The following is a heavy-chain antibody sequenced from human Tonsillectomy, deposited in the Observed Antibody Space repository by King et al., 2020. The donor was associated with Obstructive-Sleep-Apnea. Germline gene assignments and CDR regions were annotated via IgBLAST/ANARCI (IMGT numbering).Heavy chain of an antibody. D-gene: IGHD1-14*01. CDR2: FSAYNANT. CDR1: GYTFTSYS. CDR3: ARHNPSDY. V-gene: IGHV1-18*04. Sequence: AQLVQSGAEVKKPGASVKVSCKASGYTFTSYSITWVRQAPGQRLEWMGWFSAYNANTYYAQKLQDRVTMTTDTSTSTAYMELRRLRSDDTAVYYCARHNPSDYWGQGTLVTVSS. J-gene: IGHJ4*02.